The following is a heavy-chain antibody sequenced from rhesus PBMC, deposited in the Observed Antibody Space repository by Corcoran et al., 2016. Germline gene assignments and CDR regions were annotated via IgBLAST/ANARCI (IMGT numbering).Heavy chain of an antibody. Sequence: EVQLVESGAGLVQPGGSLRLSCAASGFTFSSYWMNWVRQAPGKGLEWVQANESGGGNTYDADSVKGRFTISRDNSKNTLSLQMNSLRAEDTAVYYCAKAVLLAMGIDDWGQGVLVTVSS. J-gene: IGHJ4*01. D-gene: IGHD2-2*01. CDR3: AKAVLLAMGIDD. V-gene: IGHV3S25*01. CDR1: GFTFSSYW. CDR2: NESGGGNT.